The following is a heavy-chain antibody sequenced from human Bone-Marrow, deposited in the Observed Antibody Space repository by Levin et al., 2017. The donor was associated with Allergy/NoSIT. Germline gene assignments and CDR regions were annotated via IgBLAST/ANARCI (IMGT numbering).Heavy chain of an antibody. V-gene: IGHV3-30*18. CDR1: GFTFSDYA. J-gene: IGHJ4*02. Sequence: GESLKISCAASGFTFSDYAMHWVRQAPGKGLEWVAFISYDGDKQDYGDSVRGRFTISRDDSKKTLILQMNSLRPEDTAVYYCTKTEDRWLEVPVFDYWGQGTLVTVSS. D-gene: IGHD4-23*01. CDR2: ISYDGDKQ. CDR3: TKTEDRWLEVPVFDY.